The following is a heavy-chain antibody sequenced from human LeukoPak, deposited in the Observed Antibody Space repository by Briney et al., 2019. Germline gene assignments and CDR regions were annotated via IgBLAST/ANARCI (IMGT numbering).Heavy chain of an antibody. J-gene: IGHJ4*02. D-gene: IGHD6-19*01. Sequence: GGSLRLSCAASGFTFSSYAMYWVRQAPGKGLEWVALMSYDGSNEYYADSVKGRFTISRDNSKNTLYLQMNSLRAEDTAVYHCAREGREWLSVGIDYWGRGTLVTVSS. CDR2: MSYDGSNE. V-gene: IGHV3-30-3*01. CDR3: AREGREWLSVGIDY. CDR1: GFTFSSYA.